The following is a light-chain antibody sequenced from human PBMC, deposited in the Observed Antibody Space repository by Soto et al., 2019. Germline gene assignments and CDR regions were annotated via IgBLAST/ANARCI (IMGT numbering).Light chain of an antibody. CDR3: QQYGRSRT. V-gene: IGKV3-20*01. CDR2: GAS. CDR1: QSVSSSY. Sequence: EIVLTQSPGTLSLSPGERATLSCRASQSVSSSYLAWYQQKPGQAPRLLIYGASSRATGIPDRFSGSGSGKDFTLTISSLEPEDFAVYYCQQYGRSRTFGQGTKVEIK. J-gene: IGKJ1*01.